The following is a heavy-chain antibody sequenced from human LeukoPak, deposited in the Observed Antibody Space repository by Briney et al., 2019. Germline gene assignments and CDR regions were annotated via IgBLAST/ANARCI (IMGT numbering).Heavy chain of an antibody. CDR1: GYSFTSYW. CDR3: ARLLEDYYDSSGYSYFDY. Sequence: GESLKISCKGSGYSFTSYWIGWVRQMPRKGLEWMGIIYPGDSDTRYSPSFQGQVTISADKSISTAYLQWSSLKASDTAMYYCARLLEDYYDSSGYSYFDYWGQGTLVTVSS. D-gene: IGHD3-22*01. J-gene: IGHJ4*02. CDR2: IYPGDSDT. V-gene: IGHV5-51*01.